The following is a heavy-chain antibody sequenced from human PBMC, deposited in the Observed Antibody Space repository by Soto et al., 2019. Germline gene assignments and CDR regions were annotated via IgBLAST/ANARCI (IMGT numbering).Heavy chain of an antibody. Sequence: GGSLRLSCSASGFTFDTYFMHWVRQAPGKGLEYVSAINTNGGSTYYADSVKGRFTISRDNSKNTLYLQMSSLRTEDTAVYYCVKACRNSWYSLDYWGQGTLVTVSS. CDR1: GFTFDTYF. CDR3: VKACRNSWYSLDY. J-gene: IGHJ4*02. V-gene: IGHV3-64D*08. CDR2: INTNGGST. D-gene: IGHD6-13*01.